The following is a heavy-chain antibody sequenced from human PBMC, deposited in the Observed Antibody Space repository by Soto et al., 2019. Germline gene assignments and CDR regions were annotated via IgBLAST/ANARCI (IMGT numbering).Heavy chain of an antibody. CDR2: INHSGST. CDR3: ARAPSGRVVPAPSIDY. D-gene: IGHD2-21*02. V-gene: IGHV4-34*01. Sequence: QVQLQQWGAGLLKPSETLSLTCAVYGGSFSGYYWSWIRQPPGKGLEWIGEINHSGSTNYNPSLKSRVTISVDTSKDQFSLKLNSVTAADTAVYYCARAPSGRVVPAPSIDYWGQGTLVTVSS. CDR1: GGSFSGYY. J-gene: IGHJ4*02.